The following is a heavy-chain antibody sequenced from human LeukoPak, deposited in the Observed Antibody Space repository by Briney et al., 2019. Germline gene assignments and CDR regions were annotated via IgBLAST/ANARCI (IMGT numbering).Heavy chain of an antibody. CDR1: GFTFSSYA. V-gene: IGHV3-23*01. CDR3: AKFHTPAYYFDY. CDR2: ISGGGGST. J-gene: IGHJ4*02. Sequence: PGGSLRLSCAASGFTFSSYAMSWVRQAPGKGLEWVSAISGGGGSTYYADSVKGRFTISRDNSKNTLYLQMTSLRAEDTAVYYCAKFHTPAYYFDYWGQGTLVTVSS.